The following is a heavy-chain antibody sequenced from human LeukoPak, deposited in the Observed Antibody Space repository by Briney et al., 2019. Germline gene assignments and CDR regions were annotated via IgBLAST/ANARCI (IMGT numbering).Heavy chain of an antibody. D-gene: IGHD6-13*01. Sequence: PSETLSLTCTVSGGSISSYYWSWIRQPPGKGLEWLGYICYSGSTNYNPSLKSRVTISVDTSKNQFSLKLSSVTAADTAVYYCARHYSSSWYPSPGYFDYWGQGTLVTVSS. V-gene: IGHV4-59*08. CDR2: ICYSGST. CDR1: GGSISSYY. CDR3: ARHYSSSWYPSPGYFDY. J-gene: IGHJ4*02.